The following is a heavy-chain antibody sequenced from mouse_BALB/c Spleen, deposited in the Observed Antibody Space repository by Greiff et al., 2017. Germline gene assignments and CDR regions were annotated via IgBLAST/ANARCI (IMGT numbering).Heavy chain of an antibody. D-gene: IGHD2-1*01. V-gene: IGHV14-1*02. CDR2: IDPENGNT. J-gene: IGHJ4*01. Sequence: VQLQQSGAELVRPGALVKLSCKASGFNIKDYYMHWVKQRPEQGLEWIGWIDPENGNTIYDPKFQGKASITADTSSNTAYLQLSSLTSEDTAVYYCARDYGNYEAMDYWGQGTSVTVSS. CDR3: ARDYGNYEAMDY. CDR1: GFNIKDYY.